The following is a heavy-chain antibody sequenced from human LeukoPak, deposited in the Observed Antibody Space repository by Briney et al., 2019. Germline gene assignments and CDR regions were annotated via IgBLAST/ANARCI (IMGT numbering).Heavy chain of an antibody. D-gene: IGHD3-22*01. CDR3: ARALGDYYETSVFQAY. J-gene: IGHJ4*02. CDR1: GYTFTGYY. Sequence: ASVKVSCKASGYTFTGYYIHWVRQAPGQGLEWMGWISPNSGVTNYAQKFQDRVTMTRDTSINTAYMEVTRPTSADTAMFYCARALGDYYETSVFQAYWGQGTLVTVSS. CDR2: ISPNSGVT. V-gene: IGHV1-2*02.